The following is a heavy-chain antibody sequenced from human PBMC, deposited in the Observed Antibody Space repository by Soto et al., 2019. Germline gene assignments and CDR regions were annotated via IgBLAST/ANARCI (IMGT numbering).Heavy chain of an antibody. Sequence: QVQLVQSGAEVKKPGSSVKVSCKASGGTLSTYAISWVRQAPGQGLEWMGGIIPIFGTANYAQMFQGRVTITVDKSTSTAYMELSSLTSADTAVYYCAREPQDGSGSYFDSWGQGTLVTVSS. J-gene: IGHJ4*02. CDR3: AREPQDGSGSYFDS. CDR2: IIPIFGTA. D-gene: IGHD3-10*01. V-gene: IGHV1-69*06. CDR1: GGTLSTYA.